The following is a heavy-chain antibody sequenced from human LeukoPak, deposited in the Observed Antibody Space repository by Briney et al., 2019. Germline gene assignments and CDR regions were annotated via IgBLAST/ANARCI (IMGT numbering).Heavy chain of an antibody. V-gene: IGHV1-2*02. CDR2: INPNSGGT. CDR3: ARDLGSLVVPAATPDY. CDR1: GYTFTGYY. D-gene: IGHD2-2*01. Sequence: GASVKVSCKASGYTFTGYYMHWVRQAPGQGLEWMGWINPNSGGTNYAQKFQGRVTMTRDTSISTAYMELSRLRSDGTAVYYCARDLGSLVVPAATPDYWGQGTLVTVSS. J-gene: IGHJ4*02.